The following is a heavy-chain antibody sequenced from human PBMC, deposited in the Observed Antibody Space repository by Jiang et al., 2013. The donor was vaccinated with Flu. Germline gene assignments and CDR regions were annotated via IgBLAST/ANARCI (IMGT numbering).Heavy chain of an antibody. J-gene: IGHJ4*02. Sequence: SGSGLVKPSETLSLNCTVSGGSISKTTYYWGWIRRPPGKGLEWIGTIYYLGNTYYNPSLKSRVTVSVDTSKNHFSLRLTSVTAADTAVYYCASLIWGRFFDYWGQGALVTVSS. CDR2: IYYLGNT. CDR1: GGSISKTTYY. CDR3: ASLIWGRFFDY. V-gene: IGHV4-39*01. D-gene: IGHD3-16*01.